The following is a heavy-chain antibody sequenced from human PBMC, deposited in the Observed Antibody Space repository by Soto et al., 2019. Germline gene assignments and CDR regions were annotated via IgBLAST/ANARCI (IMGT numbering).Heavy chain of an antibody. D-gene: IGHD3-16*01. CDR1: GYSFTNYW. V-gene: IGHV5-51*01. CDR2: IYLGDSDT. J-gene: IGHJ4*02. CDR3: ARHLYDYLDY. Sequence: VESRKISCKASGYSFTNYWVGWVRQMPGKGLEWMGIIYLGDSDTRYSPSFQGQVTISVDKSLSTAYLQWSSLKASDTATYYCARHLYDYLDYWGQGTLVTVSS.